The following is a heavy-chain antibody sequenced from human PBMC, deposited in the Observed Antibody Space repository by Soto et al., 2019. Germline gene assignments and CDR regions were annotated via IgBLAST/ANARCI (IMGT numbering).Heavy chain of an antibody. CDR2: INHVGGT. CDR3: VRIRYQLPSSVLWLDP. CDR1: GGFLSESY. Sequence: PSETLSLTCAVYGGFLSESYWTWTRQPPGKGLEWIGEINHVGGTNYNPSLKSRVTMSVDTSQNQFSLRLISVTAADTAMYFCVRIRYQLPSSVLWLDPWGQGTPVTVYS. D-gene: IGHD3-16*01. V-gene: IGHV4-34*01. J-gene: IGHJ5*02.